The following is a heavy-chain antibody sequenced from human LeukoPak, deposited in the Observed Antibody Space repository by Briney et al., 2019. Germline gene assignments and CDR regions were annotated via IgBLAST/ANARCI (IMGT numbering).Heavy chain of an antibody. CDR2: IRYDGSNK. Sequence: PGGSLRLSCAASGFTFSSYGMHWVRQAPGKGLEWVAFIRYDGSNKYYADSVKGRFTISRDNSKNTLYLQMNSLRAEDTAVYYCAKDDQRYPGIASGYFDYWGQGTLVTVSS. CDR1: GFTFSSYG. J-gene: IGHJ4*02. D-gene: IGHD6-13*01. CDR3: AKDDQRYPGIASGYFDY. V-gene: IGHV3-30*02.